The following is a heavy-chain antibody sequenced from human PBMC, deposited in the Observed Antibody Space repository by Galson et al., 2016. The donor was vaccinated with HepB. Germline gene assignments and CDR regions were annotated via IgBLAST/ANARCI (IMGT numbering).Heavy chain of an antibody. D-gene: IGHD5-12*01. Sequence: SLRLSCAASSFSFSSYWMTWVRQAPGKGLEWVATIKQDGSEKYYVDSGKGRFTISRDNAKNSLYLQMNSLRAEDTAVYYCARDSHPLGVATILAYWGQGTLVTVTS. CDR2: IKQDGSEK. CDR3: ARDSHPLGVATILAY. J-gene: IGHJ4*02. CDR1: SFSFSSYW. V-gene: IGHV3-7*03.